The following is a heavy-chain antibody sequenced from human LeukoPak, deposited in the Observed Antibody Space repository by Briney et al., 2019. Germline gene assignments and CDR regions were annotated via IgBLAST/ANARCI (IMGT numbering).Heavy chain of an antibody. V-gene: IGHV4-34*01. CDR2: INHSGST. D-gene: IGHD2-15*01. Sequence: SETLSLTCAVYGGSFSGYYWSWIRQPPGKGLEWIGEINHSGSTNYNPSLKSRVTILVDTSKNQFSLKLSSVTAADTAVYYCARGLEVVVVVAATPGFDYWGQGTLVTVSS. CDR3: ARGLEVVVVVAATPGFDY. J-gene: IGHJ4*02. CDR1: GGSFSGYY.